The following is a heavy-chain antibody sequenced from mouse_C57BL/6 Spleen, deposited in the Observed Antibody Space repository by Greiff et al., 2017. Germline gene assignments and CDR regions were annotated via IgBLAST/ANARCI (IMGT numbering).Heavy chain of an antibody. CDR2: IDPSDGYT. D-gene: IGHD1-1*01. Sequence: QVQLQQSGAELVKPGASVKLSCKASGYTFTSYWMQWVKQRPGQGLEWIGEIDPSDGYTNYNQKFKGKATLTVDTSSSTAYMQLSSLTSEDSAVYYCACVRGPFGVWGTGTTVTVSS. CDR1: GYTFTSYW. V-gene: IGHV1-50*01. CDR3: ACVRGPFGV. J-gene: IGHJ1*03.